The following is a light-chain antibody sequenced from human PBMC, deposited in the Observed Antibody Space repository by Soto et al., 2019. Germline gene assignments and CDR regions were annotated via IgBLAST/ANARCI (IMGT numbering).Light chain of an antibody. V-gene: IGKV1-5*03. CDR2: KAS. CDR1: QTISSW. CDR3: QHYNSYSEA. J-gene: IGKJ1*01. Sequence: DIQMTQSPSTLSGSVGDRVTITCRASQTISSWLAWYQQKPGKAPKLLIYKASTLKSGFPSRFSGSGSGTEFTLTIISLQPDDFATYYCQHYNSYSEAFGQWTKVELK.